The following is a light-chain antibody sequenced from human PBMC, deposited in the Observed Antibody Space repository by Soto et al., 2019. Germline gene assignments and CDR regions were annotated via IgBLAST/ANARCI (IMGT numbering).Light chain of an antibody. J-gene: IGKJ2*01. CDR3: LQDYNYPHT. CDR1: QGIRSD. Sequence: AIQMTQSPSSLSASVGDRVTITCRASQGIRSDLGWYQQKPGIAPKLLIYGASTLQSGVPSRFNGSGSGTDFTLTISSLQPEDFATYYCLQDYNYPHTFGQGTKLEIK. CDR2: GAS. V-gene: IGKV1-6*01.